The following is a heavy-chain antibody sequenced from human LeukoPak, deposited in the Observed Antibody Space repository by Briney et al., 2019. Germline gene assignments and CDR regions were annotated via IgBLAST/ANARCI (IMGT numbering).Heavy chain of an antibody. V-gene: IGHV4-39*01. D-gene: IGHD3-22*01. Sequence: SETLSLTCTVSGGSISSSSYYWGWIHQPPGKGLEWIGTIYYSGSTYYNPSLKSRVTISVDTSKNQFSLKLSSVTAADTAVYYCARQIGLAYYFDSSGYYYPYFDCWGQGTLVTVSS. CDR2: IYYSGST. CDR3: ARQIGLAYYFDSSGYYYPYFDC. J-gene: IGHJ4*02. CDR1: GGSISSSSYY.